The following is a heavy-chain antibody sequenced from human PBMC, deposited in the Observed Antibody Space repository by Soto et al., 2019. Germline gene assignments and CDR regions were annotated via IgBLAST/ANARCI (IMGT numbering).Heavy chain of an antibody. CDR3: ARAADGSGNVDY. J-gene: IGHJ4*02. D-gene: IGHD3-10*01. V-gene: IGHV3-53*02. CDR2: IYSGGST. CDR1: GFTVSSNY. Sequence: EVQLVETGGGLIQPGGSLRLSCAASGFTVSSNYMSWVRQAPGKGLEWVSVIYSGGSTYYADSVKGRFTISRDNSKNTLYLQMNSLRAEDKAVYYCARAADGSGNVDYWGQGTLVTVSS.